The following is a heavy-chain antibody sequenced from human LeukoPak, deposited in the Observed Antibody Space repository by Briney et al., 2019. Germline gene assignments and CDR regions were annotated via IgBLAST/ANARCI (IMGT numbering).Heavy chain of an antibody. V-gene: IGHV3-7*01. J-gene: IGHJ5*02. CDR1: GFTFSSYW. D-gene: IGHD3-10*01. Sequence: GGSLRLSCAASGFTFSSYWMNWVRQAPGKGLEWVANIKGDGSEKYYVDSVKGRFTVSRDNAENSLYLQMNSLRAEDTAVYYCARDLHYYGSGRVDPWGQGTLVTVSS. CDR2: IKGDGSEK. CDR3: ARDLHYYGSGRVDP.